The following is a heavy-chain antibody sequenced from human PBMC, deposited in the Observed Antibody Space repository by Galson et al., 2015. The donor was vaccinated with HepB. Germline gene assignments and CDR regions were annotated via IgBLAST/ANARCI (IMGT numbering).Heavy chain of an antibody. CDR3: AKDAYRSSYYFDF. V-gene: IGHV3-30*18. CDR2: LSDDGSHE. D-gene: IGHD3-16*01. J-gene: IGHJ4*02. CDR1: GFTFDIYG. Sequence: SLRLSCAASGFTFDIYGMYWVRQAPGKGLEWVAGLSDDGSHEYYADSVKGRFTISRDKTKNTLFLQMDSLRAEDTAVYYCAKDAYRSSYYFDFWGQGTVVTVSS.